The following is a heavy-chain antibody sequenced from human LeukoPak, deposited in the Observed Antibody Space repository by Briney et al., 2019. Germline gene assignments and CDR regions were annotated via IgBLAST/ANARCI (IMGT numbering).Heavy chain of an antibody. V-gene: IGHV3-72*01. Sequence: GGSLRLSCAGSGFTFNDHYMDWVRQAPGKGLEWIGRIRKRLDSYSTEYGASVKGRFTISRDDSKNSLYLQMNSLKIEDTAIYFCVRATFAVFDFWGQGTMVTVSS. CDR3: VRATFAVFDF. J-gene: IGHJ3*01. CDR2: IRKRLDSYST. D-gene: IGHD2/OR15-2a*01. CDR1: GFTFNDHY.